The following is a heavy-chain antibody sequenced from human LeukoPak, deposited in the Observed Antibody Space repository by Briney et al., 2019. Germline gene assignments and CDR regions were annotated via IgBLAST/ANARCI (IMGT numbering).Heavy chain of an antibody. V-gene: IGHV3-53*01. D-gene: IGHD3-16*01. Sequence: PGGSLRLSCAASGLTVSSNYMSWVRQAPGKGLEWVSVIYSGGSTYYADSVKGRFTISRDNSKNTLYLQMNSLRAEDTAVYYCAREDVLYAFDIWGQGTMVTVSS. J-gene: IGHJ3*02. CDR3: AREDVLYAFDI. CDR1: GLTVSSNY. CDR2: IYSGGST.